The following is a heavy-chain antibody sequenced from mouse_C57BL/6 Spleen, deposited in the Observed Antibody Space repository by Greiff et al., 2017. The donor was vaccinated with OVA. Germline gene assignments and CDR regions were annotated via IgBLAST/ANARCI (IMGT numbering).Heavy chain of an antibody. D-gene: IGHD1-1*01. Sequence: QVQLQQSGAELVKPGASVKISCKASGYAFSSYWMNWVKQRPGTGLEWIGQIYPGDGDPNYNGKFKGKATLTAAKSSSTAYMQLSSLTSEDSAVYFCARSLITTVVASGYFDVWGTGTTVTVSS. J-gene: IGHJ1*03. CDR1: GYAFSSYW. CDR3: ARSLITTVVASGYFDV. CDR2: IYPGDGDP. V-gene: IGHV1-80*01.